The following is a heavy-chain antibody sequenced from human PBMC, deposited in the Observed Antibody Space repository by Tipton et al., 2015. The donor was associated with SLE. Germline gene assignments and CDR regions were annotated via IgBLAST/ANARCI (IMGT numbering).Heavy chain of an antibody. CDR2: IYSGGST. D-gene: IGHD6-6*01. V-gene: IGHV3-66*02. CDR1: GFTFSSYS. CDR3: ARDGIAARVFDY. J-gene: IGHJ4*02. Sequence: SLRLSCAASGFTFSSYSMNWVRQAPGKGLEWVSVIYSGGSTYYADSVKGRFTISKDNSKNTLYLQMNSLRAEDTAVYYCARDGIAARVFDYWGQGTLVTVSS.